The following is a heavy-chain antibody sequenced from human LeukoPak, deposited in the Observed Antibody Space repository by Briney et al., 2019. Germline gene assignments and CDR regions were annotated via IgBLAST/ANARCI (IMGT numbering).Heavy chain of an antibody. CDR2: INPNSGGT. CDR1: GYTFTGYY. Sequence: ASVKVSCKVSGYTFTGYYMHWVRQAPGQGLEWMGWINPNSGGTNYAQKFQGRVTMTRDTSISTAYMELSRLRSDDTAVYYCARPEPGGGSGSYQGTFDYWGQGTLVTVSS. D-gene: IGHD1-26*01. V-gene: IGHV1-2*02. J-gene: IGHJ4*02. CDR3: ARPEPGGGSGSYQGTFDY.